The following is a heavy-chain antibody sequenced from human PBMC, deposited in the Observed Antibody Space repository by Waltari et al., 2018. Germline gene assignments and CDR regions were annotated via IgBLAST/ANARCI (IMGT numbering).Heavy chain of an antibody. Sequence: QVQLVESGGGVVQPGRSLRLSCKASRFIFGTYGMHWVRQAPGKGLEWVAIISDDWRKEYYADAVKGRFTISRDNSKNTLYLQMDCLRTEDTAVYCCAAPHSTSWYVSDYWGQGALVTVSS. CDR1: RFIFGTYG. CDR3: AAPHSTSWYVSDY. CDR2: ISDDWRKE. D-gene: IGHD2-2*01. J-gene: IGHJ4*02. V-gene: IGHV3-30*03.